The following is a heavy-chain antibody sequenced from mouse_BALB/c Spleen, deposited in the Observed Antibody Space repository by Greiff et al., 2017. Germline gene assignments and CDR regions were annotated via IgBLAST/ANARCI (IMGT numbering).Heavy chain of an antibody. Sequence: EVQRVESGGGLVQPGGSRKLSCAASGFTFSSFGMHWVRQAPEKGLEWVAYISSGSSTIYYADTVKGRFTISRDNPKNTLFLQMTSLRSEDTAMYYCARLGATAPWFAYWGQGTLVTVSA. CDR3: ARLGATAPWFAY. V-gene: IGHV5-17*02. CDR2: ISSGSSTI. J-gene: IGHJ3*01. CDR1: GFTFSSFG. D-gene: IGHD1-2*01.